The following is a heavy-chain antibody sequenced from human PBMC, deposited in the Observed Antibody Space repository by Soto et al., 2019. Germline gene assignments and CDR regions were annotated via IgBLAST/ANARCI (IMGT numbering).Heavy chain of an antibody. CDR3: ASSSWYWDNYYYYGMDV. V-gene: IGHV5-51*01. CDR1: GYSFTSYW. Sequence: GESLKISCKGSGYSFTSYWIGWVRQMPGKGLEWMGIIYPGDSDTRYSPSFQGQVTISADKSIGTAYLQWGSLKASDTAMYYCASSSWYWDNYYYYGMDVWGQGTTVTVSS. D-gene: IGHD6-13*01. CDR2: IYPGDSDT. J-gene: IGHJ6*02.